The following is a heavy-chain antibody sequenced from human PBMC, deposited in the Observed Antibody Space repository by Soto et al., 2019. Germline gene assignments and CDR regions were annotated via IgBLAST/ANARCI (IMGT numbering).Heavy chain of an antibody. CDR1: GYTFTSYG. Sequence: GASVKVSCKASGYTFTSYGSSWVRQAAGRGLEWMGWINAYNGNTNYAQKLQGRVTMTTDTSTSTAYMELRSLRSDDTAVYYCARDVEMATITGGFDYWGQGTLVTVSS. V-gene: IGHV1-18*01. CDR3: ARDVEMATITGGFDY. D-gene: IGHD5-12*01. J-gene: IGHJ4*02. CDR2: INAYNGNT.